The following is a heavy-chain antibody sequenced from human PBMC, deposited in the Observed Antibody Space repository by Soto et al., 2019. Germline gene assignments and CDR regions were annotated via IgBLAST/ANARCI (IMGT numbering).Heavy chain of an antibody. D-gene: IGHD3-22*01. J-gene: IGHJ4*02. V-gene: IGHV3-21*06. CDR1: EYTLTNEN. CDR3: ARDIPLSMIVVVGADDF. CDR2: ISSRSTFI. Sequence: PGGSLRISCTVLEYTLTNENMNWVRQAPGKGLEWVSSISSRSTFINYADSVKGRFTISRDNDKGLVYLQMNSLRAEDTAVYYCARDIPLSMIVVVGADDFWGQGTLVTVSS.